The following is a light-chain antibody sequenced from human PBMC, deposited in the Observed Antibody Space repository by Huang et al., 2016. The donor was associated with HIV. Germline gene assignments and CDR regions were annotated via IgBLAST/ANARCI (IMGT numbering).Light chain of an antibody. J-gene: IGKJ2*03. V-gene: IGKV2-30*01. CDR3: MQGTHWPPS. CDR1: QSLVYSDGHTD. CDR2: KVS. Sequence: DVMMTQSPLSLPVTLGQPASISCRSNQSLVYSDGHTDLNWFQQRPGQSPRRLIYKVSSRDFGVPDRFSGSGSGTDFTLTISRMEAEDVGIYYCMQGTHWPPSSGQGTKLEIK.